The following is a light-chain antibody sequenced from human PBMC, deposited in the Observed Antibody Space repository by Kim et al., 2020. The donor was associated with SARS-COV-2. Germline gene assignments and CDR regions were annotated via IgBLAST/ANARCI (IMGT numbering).Light chain of an antibody. CDR3: QQYESVPFT. Sequence: PRERATLACRGRQCGTWGYLSWLQQEPGQAPRLLMDCVSRRATGLPDRFRGSGSGKGFTFSLSRLEPEDFAVYYCQQYESVPFTFGGGTKVDIK. CDR2: CVS. J-gene: IGKJ4*01. V-gene: IGKV3-20*01. CDR1: QCGTWGY.